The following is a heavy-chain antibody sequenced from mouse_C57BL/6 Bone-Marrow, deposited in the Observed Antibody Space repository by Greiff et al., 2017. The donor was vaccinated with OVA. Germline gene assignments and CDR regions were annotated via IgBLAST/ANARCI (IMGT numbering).Heavy chain of an antibody. D-gene: IGHD1-1*01. CDR3: AREGRLEGFYYFDY. CDR1: GYTFTSYW. J-gene: IGHJ2*01. V-gene: IGHV1-69*01. CDR2: IDPSVSYT. Sequence: QVQLQQPGAELVMPGASVKLSCKASGYTFTSYWMHWVKQRPGQGLEWIGEIDPSVSYTNYNQKFKGKSTLTVDKSSSTAYMQLSSLTSEDSAVYYCAREGRLEGFYYFDYWGQGTTLTVSS.